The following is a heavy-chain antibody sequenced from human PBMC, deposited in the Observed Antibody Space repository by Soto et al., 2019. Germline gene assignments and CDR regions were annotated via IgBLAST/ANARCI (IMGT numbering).Heavy chain of an antibody. CDR2: IIPIFGTA. CDR1: GGTFSSYA. Sequence: QVQLVQSGAEVKKPGSSVKVSCKASGGTFSSYAISLVRQAPGQGLEWMGGIIPIFGTANYAQKFQGRVTITADESTSTAYMELSSLRSEDTAVYYCARGRYYGSGSRTDYYYYYGMDVWGQGTTVTVSS. CDR3: ARGRYYGSGSRTDYYYYYGMDV. D-gene: IGHD3-10*01. J-gene: IGHJ6*02. V-gene: IGHV1-69*12.